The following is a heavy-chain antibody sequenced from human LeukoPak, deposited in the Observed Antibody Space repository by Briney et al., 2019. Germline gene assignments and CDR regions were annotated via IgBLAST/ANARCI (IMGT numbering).Heavy chain of an antibody. J-gene: IGHJ4*02. CDR2: IYYSGST. V-gene: IGHV4-59*01. Sequence: SGTLSLTCTVSGGSISSYYWSWIRQPPGKGLEWIGYIYYSGSTNYNPSLKSRVTISLDTSKNQFSLKLSSVTPADTAVYYCARDLPTSSGPLWGQGTLVTVSS. CDR3: ARDLPTSSGPL. CDR1: GGSISSYY. D-gene: IGHD6-19*01.